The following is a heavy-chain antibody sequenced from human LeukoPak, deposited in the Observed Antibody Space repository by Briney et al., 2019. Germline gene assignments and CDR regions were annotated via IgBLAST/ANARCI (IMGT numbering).Heavy chain of an antibody. CDR2: ISSSGSTI. CDR3: TTAKNSGSYFSFLTLFDY. V-gene: IGHV3-11*01. CDR1: GFTFSDYY. J-gene: IGHJ4*02. Sequence: PGGSLRLSCAASGFTFSDYYMSWIRQAPGKGLEWVSYISSSGSTIYYADSVKGRFTISRDNSKNTLYLQMNSLRAEDTAVCYCTTAKNSGSYFSFLTLFDYWGQGTLVTVSS. D-gene: IGHD1-26*01.